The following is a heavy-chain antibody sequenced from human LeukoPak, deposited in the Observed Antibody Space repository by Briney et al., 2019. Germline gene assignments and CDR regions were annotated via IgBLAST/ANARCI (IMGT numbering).Heavy chain of an antibody. Sequence: GGSLRLSCAASGFTFDDYAMHWVRQAPGKGLEWVSLISGNGGSTYYADSVKGRFTISRDNSKNTLHLQMNSLRAEDTAAYYCAKDPKGGRFGDEYFQHWGQGTLVTVSS. CDR3: AKDPKGGRFGDEYFQH. CDR1: GFTFDDYA. D-gene: IGHD3-10*01. J-gene: IGHJ1*01. CDR2: ISGNGGST. V-gene: IGHV3-43*02.